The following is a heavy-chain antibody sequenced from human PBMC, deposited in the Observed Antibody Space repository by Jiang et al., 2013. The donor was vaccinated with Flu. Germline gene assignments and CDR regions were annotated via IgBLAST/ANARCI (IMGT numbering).Heavy chain of an antibody. J-gene: IGHJ4*02. CDR3: ARLLSGVIQLSDYDY. CDR2: IYPGDSDT. CDR1: GLHVLSRL. V-gene: IGHV5-51*01. Sequence: LKISCQGSGLHVLSRLDRLGAPGARQRPGVDGMIYPGDSDTRYGPSFRGQVTISADKSINTAYLQWNSLRASDTAMYYCARLLSGVIQLSDYDYWGQGTLVTVSS. D-gene: IGHD2-2*01.